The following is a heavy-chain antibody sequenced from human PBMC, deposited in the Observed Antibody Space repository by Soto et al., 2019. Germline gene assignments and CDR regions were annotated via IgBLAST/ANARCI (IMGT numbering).Heavy chain of an antibody. CDR2: VDVGGGST. D-gene: IGHD6-25*01. J-gene: IGHJ3*01. CDR1: GFTFSTHA. Sequence: EVQLLESGGGLVQPGGSLRLSCAASGFTFSTHAMIWVRQAPGKGLNWVSTVDVGGGSTYYTDSVKGRFTVSRDNSKNTVYLPPTTRRAAPTASYFCARDSGPGGGGACYVWCQGKMGTVSS. CDR3: ARDSGPGGGGACYV. V-gene: IGHV3-23*01.